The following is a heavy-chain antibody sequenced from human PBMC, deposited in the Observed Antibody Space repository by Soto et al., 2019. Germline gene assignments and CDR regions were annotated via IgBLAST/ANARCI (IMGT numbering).Heavy chain of an antibody. J-gene: IGHJ6*02. V-gene: IGHV5-10-1*01. CDR3: ARHKVVPAGRTDYRYYAMDV. CDR1: GYSFTSYW. D-gene: IGHD2-2*01. Sequence: PGESLKISCKSSGYSFTSYWITWVRQMPGKGLEWMGRIDPSDSYTDYSPSFQGHVTISVDKSISTAYLQWSGLRASDTGVYYCARHKVVPAGRTDYRYYAMDVWGQGTTVTVSS. CDR2: IDPSDSYT.